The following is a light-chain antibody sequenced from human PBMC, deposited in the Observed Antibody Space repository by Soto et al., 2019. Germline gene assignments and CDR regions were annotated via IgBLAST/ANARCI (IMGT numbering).Light chain of an antibody. J-gene: IGKJ5*01. V-gene: IGKV1-9*01. Sequence: DIQLTQSPSFLSASVGDRVTITCRASQGLSNYLAWYQQKPGKVSKLLIYAASTLQSGVPSRFSGSGFGTEYTLTIISLQSEDFATYYCQQINTYPITFGQGTRLEIK. CDR2: AAS. CDR1: QGLSNY. CDR3: QQINTYPIT.